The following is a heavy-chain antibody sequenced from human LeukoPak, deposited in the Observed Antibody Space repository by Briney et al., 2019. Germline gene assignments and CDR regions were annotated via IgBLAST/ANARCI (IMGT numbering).Heavy chain of an antibody. CDR1: GFTLNTYL. V-gene: IGHV3-30*02. CDR2: IQDDGAKT. D-gene: IGHD3-22*01. CDR3: ATQTIALVVVISPFDY. J-gene: IGHJ4*02. Sequence: PGGSLRLSCAASGFTLNTYLMHWVRQAPGKGLEWVALIQDDGAKTNYADSVRGRFTISRDKSRSTVYLQMNSLKPDDTAVYDCATQTIALVVVISPFDYWGQGALVTVSS.